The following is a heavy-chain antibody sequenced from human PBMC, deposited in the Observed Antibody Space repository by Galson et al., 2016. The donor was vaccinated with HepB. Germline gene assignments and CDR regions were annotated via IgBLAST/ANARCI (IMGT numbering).Heavy chain of an antibody. CDR1: GFIFSDYG. V-gene: IGHV3-33*06. Sequence: SLRLSCAASGFIFSDYGMHWVRQAPGKGLEWVEVVWPDGSNINYVDSVKGRFNISRDNFKNTLDLQMNSLRAEDTAVYFCAKETSNWGQYYFDYWGQGTLVSVSS. CDR3: AKETSNWGQYYFDY. CDR2: VWPDGSNI. J-gene: IGHJ4*02. D-gene: IGHD3-16*01.